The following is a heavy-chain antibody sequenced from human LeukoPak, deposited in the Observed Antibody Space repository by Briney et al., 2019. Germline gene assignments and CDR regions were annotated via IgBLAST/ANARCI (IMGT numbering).Heavy chain of an antibody. CDR3: ARDYYYGSGSYYNYFDY. J-gene: IGHJ4*02. V-gene: IGHV3-21*01. D-gene: IGHD3-10*01. CDR1: GFTFSSYS. Sequence: GGSLRLSCAASGFTFSSYSMNWVRQAPGKGLEWVSSISSSSYIYYADSVKGRFTISRDNAKNSLYLQMNSLRAEDTAVYYCARDYYYGSGSYYNYFDYWGQGTLVTVSS. CDR2: ISSSSYI.